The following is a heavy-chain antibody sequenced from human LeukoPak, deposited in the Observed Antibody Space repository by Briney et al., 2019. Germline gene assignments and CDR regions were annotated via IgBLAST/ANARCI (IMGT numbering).Heavy chain of an antibody. V-gene: IGHV3-23*01. CDR1: GFTFSSYA. D-gene: IGHD3-22*01. CDR2: ISGSGGST. CDR3: AKGGTGRITMIVVVNWFDP. Sequence: GGSLRLSCAASGFTFSSYAMSWVRQAPGKGLEWVSAISGSGGSTYYADSVKGRFTISRDNSKNTLYLQMNSLRAEDTAVYYCAKGGTGRITMIVVVNWFDPWGQGTLVTVSS. J-gene: IGHJ5*02.